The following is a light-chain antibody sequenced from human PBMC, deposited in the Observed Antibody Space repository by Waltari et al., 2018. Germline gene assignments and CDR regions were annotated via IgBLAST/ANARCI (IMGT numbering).Light chain of an antibody. V-gene: IGKV1-33*01. CDR2: DAS. Sequence: DIQMTQSPSSLSASVGDRVTITCQASQDISNYLNWYQQKPGKGPKLLIYDASNLETGVPSRFSGSGSGTDFTFTISSLQPEDIATYYCQQYDNLITFGGGTKVEIK. CDR1: QDISNY. J-gene: IGKJ4*01. CDR3: QQYDNLIT.